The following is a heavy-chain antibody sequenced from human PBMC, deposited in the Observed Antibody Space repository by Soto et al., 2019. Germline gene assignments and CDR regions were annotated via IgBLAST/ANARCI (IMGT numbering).Heavy chain of an antibody. CDR2: IKSKTDGGTT. V-gene: IGHV3-15*07. CDR3: TTDSYSTIIIVRFDY. CDR1: GFTFSNAW. Sequence: PGGSLRLSRAASGFTFSNAWIYWVRQAPGKGLEWVGRIKSKTDGGTTDYAAPVKGRFAISRDDSNNMVYLQMNSLKIEDTAVYYCTTDSYSTIIIVRFDYWGHGTLVTVSS. D-gene: IGHD3-22*01. J-gene: IGHJ4*01.